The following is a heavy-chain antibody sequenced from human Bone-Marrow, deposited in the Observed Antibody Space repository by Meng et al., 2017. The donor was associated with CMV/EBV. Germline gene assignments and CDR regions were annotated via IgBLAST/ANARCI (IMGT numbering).Heavy chain of an antibody. Sequence: SETLSLTCAVYGGSFSGYYWSWIRQPPGKGLEWIGEINHSGSTNYNPSLKSRVTISVDTSKNQFSLKLSSVTAADTAVYYCARNSLLPAAITYYYYGMDGWGQGTTVTVSS. CDR1: GGSFSGYY. D-gene: IGHD2-2*01. CDR2: INHSGST. V-gene: IGHV4-34*01. J-gene: IGHJ6*02. CDR3: ARNSLLPAAITYYYYGMDG.